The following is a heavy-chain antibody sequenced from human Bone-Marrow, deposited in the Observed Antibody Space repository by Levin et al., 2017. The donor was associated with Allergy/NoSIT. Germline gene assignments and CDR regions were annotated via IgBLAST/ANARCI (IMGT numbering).Heavy chain of an antibody. Sequence: SETLSLTCAVSGGSLNSSSYSWSWIRQPPGKGLEWIGYIYHDGTTYFNPSLRSRVIMSVDRSKNQFSLKLRSVTAADTDVYYCARDWYFDVWGRGTLVTVSS. V-gene: IGHV4-30-2*01. CDR2: IYHDGTT. CDR3: ARDWYFDV. J-gene: IGHJ2*01. CDR1: GGSLNSSSYS.